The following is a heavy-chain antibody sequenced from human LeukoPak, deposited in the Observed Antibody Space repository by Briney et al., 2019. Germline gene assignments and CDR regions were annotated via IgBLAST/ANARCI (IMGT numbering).Heavy chain of an antibody. CDR3: ATAKKASRGTFHY. D-gene: IGHD2/OR15-2a*01. CDR1: SYTFTSYW. J-gene: IGHJ4*02. V-gene: IGHV5-51*01. Sequence: PGGSLKISCEGSSYTFTSYWIGWVRQMPGKGLEWMGIIYPGDSDTRYSPSFQGQVTISVDKSISTAYLQWSSLKASDTAIYYCATAKKASRGTFHYWGQGTLVTVSS. CDR2: IYPGDSDT.